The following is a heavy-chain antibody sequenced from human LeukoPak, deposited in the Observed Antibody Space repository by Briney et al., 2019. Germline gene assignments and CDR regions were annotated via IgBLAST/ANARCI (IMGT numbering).Heavy chain of an antibody. J-gene: IGHJ4*02. CDR1: GGSISSYY. V-gene: IGHV4-59*01. D-gene: IGHD2-21*02. CDR2: LYYNRGA. Sequence: SETLSLTCTVSGGSISSYYWSWIRQPPGKGVEWIGNLYYNRGAWFKSSHKSRVTTSVDTSKNEFSLKLSSVTAADTAVYYCARWSDCGGDCHILDYWGQGILVTVSS. CDR3: ARWSDCGGDCHILDY.